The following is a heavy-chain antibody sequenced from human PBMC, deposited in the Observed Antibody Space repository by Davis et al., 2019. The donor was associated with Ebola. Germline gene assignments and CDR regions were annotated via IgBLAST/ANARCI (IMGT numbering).Heavy chain of an antibody. CDR2: IIPFFDTA. D-gene: IGHD1-1*01. CDR1: GGTFSSYA. V-gene: IGHV1-69*06. J-gene: IGHJ4*02. CDR3: ARGTGTTFY. Sequence: SVKVSCKASGGTFSSYAISWVRQAPGQGLEWMGGIIPFFDTANYAQNFQGRVTITADKSTSTAYMKLSSLRSEDTAVYYCARGTGTTFYWGQGTLVTVSS.